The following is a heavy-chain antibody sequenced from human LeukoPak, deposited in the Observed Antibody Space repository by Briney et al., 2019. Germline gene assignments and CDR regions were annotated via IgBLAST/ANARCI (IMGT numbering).Heavy chain of an antibody. CDR1: GGSFSGYY. V-gene: IGHV4-34*01. D-gene: IGHD5-12*01. CDR3: ARGLRGYSGYAV. CDR2: INHSGST. Sequence: KPSETLSLTCAVYGGSFSGYYWSWIRQPPGKELEWIGEINHSGSTNYNPSLKSRVTISVDTSKNQFSLKLSSVTAADTAVYYCARGLRGYSGYAVWGQGTLVTVSS. J-gene: IGHJ4*02.